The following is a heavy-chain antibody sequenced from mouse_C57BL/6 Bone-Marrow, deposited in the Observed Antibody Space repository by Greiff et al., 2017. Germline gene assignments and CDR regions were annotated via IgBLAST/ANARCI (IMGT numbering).Heavy chain of an antibody. V-gene: IGHV14-4*01. CDR2: IDPENGDT. J-gene: IGHJ2*01. CDR3: TGLLYPRYFDY. CDR1: GFNIKDDY. D-gene: IGHD2-1*01. Sequence: EVKLRESGAELVRPGASVKLSCTASGFNIKDDYMNWVKQRPEQGLEWIGWIDPENGDTEYASKFQGKATITADTSSNTAYLQLSSLTSEDTAVYYCTGLLYPRYFDYWGQGTTLTVSS.